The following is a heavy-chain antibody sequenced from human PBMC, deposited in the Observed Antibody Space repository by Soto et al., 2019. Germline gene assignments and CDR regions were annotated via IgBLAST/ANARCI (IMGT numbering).Heavy chain of an antibody. V-gene: IGHV1-8*01. CDR1: GYTFTSYD. CDR3: ARAAGTFEYSSSLTDFDY. CDR2: MNPNSGNT. D-gene: IGHD6-6*01. J-gene: IGHJ4*02. Sequence: ASVKVSCKASGYTFTSYDINWVRQATGQGLEWMGWMNPNSGNTGYAQKFQGRVTMTRNTSISTAYMELSSLRSEDTAVYYCARAAGTFEYSSSLTDFDYWGQGTLVTVSS.